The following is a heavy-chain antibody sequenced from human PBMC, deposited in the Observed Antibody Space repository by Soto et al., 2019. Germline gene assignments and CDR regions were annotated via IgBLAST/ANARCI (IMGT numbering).Heavy chain of an antibody. J-gene: IGHJ4*02. D-gene: IGHD3-22*01. CDR1: GFVFKHYW. CDR2: IDPSDSYT. V-gene: IGHV5-10-1*01. Sequence: ESLKISCRGSGFVFKHYWIHWVRQVPGKGLEWMGRIDPSDSYTNYSPSFQGHVTISADKSISTAYLQWSSLKASDTAMYYCARLGEYYYDSSGSFDYWGQGTLVTVPS. CDR3: ARLGEYYYDSSGSFDY.